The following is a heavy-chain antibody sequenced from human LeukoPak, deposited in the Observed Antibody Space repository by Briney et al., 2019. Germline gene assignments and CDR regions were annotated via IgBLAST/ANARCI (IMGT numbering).Heavy chain of an antibody. V-gene: IGHV3-30*02. CDR3: AKDTGTDYYDSSGYYGGFDP. Sequence: GGSLRLSCAASGFTFSSYGMHWVRQAPGKGLEWVAFIRYDGSNKYYADSVKGRFTISRDNSKSTLYLQMNSLRAEDTAVYYCAKDTGTDYYDSSGYYGGFDPWGQGTLVTVSS. CDR1: GFTFSSYG. D-gene: IGHD3-22*01. CDR2: IRYDGSNK. J-gene: IGHJ5*02.